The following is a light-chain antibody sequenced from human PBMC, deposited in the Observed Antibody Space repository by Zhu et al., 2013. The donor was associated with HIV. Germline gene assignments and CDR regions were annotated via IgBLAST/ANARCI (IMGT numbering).Light chain of an antibody. J-gene: IGLJ3*02. Sequence: QSVLTQPPSASGTPGQRVTISCSGSSSNIGTNYVYWYQQLPGTAPKLLIYDDNKRPSGIPGRFSGSKSGTSATLAITGLQTGDEADYYCGTWDSTLSVAMFGGGTKLAVL. CDR1: SSNIGTNY. V-gene: IGLV1-51*01. CDR2: DDN. CDR3: GTWDSTLSVAM.